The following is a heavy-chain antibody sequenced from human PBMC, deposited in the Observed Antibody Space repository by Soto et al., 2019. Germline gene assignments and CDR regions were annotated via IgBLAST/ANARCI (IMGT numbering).Heavy chain of an antibody. Sequence: QVQLVQYGADVRKPGASMKVSCTTSGYNFINHFIHWVRQAPGQGLEWMGLINPGDGGTRYAQKFQGRLTMTRDTSNNTVDMDLSSLRSEDTAVYYCARAVYAVGEYDVSYFDTWCQVTVVTVSS. V-gene: IGHV1-46*01. CDR2: INPGDGGT. D-gene: IGHD4-17*01. CDR1: GYNFINHF. J-gene: IGHJ4*02. CDR3: ARAVYAVGEYDVSYFDT.